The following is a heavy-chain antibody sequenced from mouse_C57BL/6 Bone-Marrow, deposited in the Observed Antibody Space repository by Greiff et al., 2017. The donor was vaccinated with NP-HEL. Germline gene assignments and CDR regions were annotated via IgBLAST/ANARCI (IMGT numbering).Heavy chain of an antibody. V-gene: IGHV5-17*01. Sequence: EVKLVESGGGLVKPGGSLKLSCAASGFTFSDYGMHWVRQAPEKGLEWVAYISSGSSTIYYADTVKGRFTISRDNAKNTLFLQMTSLRSEDTAMYYCARGYREAMDYWGRGTSVTVSS. D-gene: IGHD2-14*01. CDR1: GFTFSDYG. CDR2: ISSGSSTI. CDR3: ARGYREAMDY. J-gene: IGHJ4*01.